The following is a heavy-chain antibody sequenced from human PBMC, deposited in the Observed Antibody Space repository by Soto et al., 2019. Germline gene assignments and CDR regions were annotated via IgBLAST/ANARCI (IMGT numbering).Heavy chain of an antibody. CDR1: GFTFSSYA. J-gene: IGHJ4*02. CDR3: ARGLDYPNY. V-gene: IGHV3-30-3*01. CDR2: ISYDGSNK. Sequence: ESGGGVVQPGRSLRLSCAASGFTFSSYAMHWVRQAPGKGLEWVAVISYDGSNKYYADSVKGRFTISRDNSKNTLYLQMNSLRAEDTAVYYCARGLDYPNYWGQGTLVTVSS. D-gene: IGHD4-17*01.